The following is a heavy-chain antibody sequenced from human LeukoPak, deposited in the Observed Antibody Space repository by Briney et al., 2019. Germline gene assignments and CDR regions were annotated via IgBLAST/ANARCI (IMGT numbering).Heavy chain of an antibody. V-gene: IGHV3-23*01. CDR1: GFTFSSYA. D-gene: IGHD3-22*01. Sequence: GGSLRLSCAASGFTFSSYAMSWVRQAPGKGLEWVSAISGSGGSTYYADSVKGRFTISRDNSKNTLYLQMNSLRAEDTAVHYCARDTYYYDSSGYYYCRGDYWGQGTLVTVSS. CDR3: ARDTYYYDSSGYYYCRGDY. J-gene: IGHJ4*02. CDR2: ISGSGGST.